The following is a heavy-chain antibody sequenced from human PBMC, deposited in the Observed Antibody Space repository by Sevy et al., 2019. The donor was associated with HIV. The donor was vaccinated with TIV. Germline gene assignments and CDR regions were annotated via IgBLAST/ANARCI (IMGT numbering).Heavy chain of an antibody. V-gene: IGHV3-33*01. CDR2: IWYDGSNK. J-gene: IGHJ5*02. CDR3: ARESREFRFDP. Sequence: GGSLRLSCAASGFNFSNFAMHWVRQAPGKGLEWVALIWYDGSNKNYADSMKGRFTISRDNSKNTLYRQVNSLRAEDTAVYYCARESREFRFDPWGQGTLVTVSS. CDR1: GFNFSNFA. D-gene: IGHD3-10*01.